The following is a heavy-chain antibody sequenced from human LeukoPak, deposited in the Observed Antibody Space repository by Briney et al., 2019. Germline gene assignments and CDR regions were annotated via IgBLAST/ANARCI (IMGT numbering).Heavy chain of an antibody. V-gene: IGHV3-11*06. CDR2: ISSSGSYT. CDR1: GFTFSDYY. D-gene: IGHD2-21*02. J-gene: IGHJ4*02. Sequence: GGSLRLSCAASGFTFSDYYMSWIRQAPGKGLEWVSYISSSGSYTNYADSVKGRFTISRDNAKNSLYLQMNSLRAEDTAVYYCARDLEAYCGGDCYSGNFDYWGQGTLVTVSS. CDR3: ARDLEAYCGGDCYSGNFDY.